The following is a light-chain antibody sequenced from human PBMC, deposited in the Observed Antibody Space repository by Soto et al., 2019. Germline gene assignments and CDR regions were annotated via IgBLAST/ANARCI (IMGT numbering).Light chain of an antibody. J-gene: IGKJ4*01. CDR1: QGISND. Sequence: AIQMTQSPSSPSASVGGRVTIPCRASQGISNDLGWYQHKPGKAPKLLIYAASSLQSGVPSRFSGSGSDTDFTLTISSLQPEDFATYYCLQDYTYPLTFGGGTKV. CDR3: LQDYTYPLT. V-gene: IGKV1-6*01. CDR2: AAS.